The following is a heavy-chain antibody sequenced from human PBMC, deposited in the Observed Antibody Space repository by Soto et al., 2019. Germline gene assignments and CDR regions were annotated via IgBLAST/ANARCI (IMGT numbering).Heavy chain of an antibody. J-gene: IGHJ4*02. Sequence: PGGSLRLSCAASGFTFSSYGMHWVRQAPGKGLEWVAVISYDGSNKYYADSVKGRFTISRDNSKNTLYLQMNSLRAEDTAVYYCAKGGGSTIRRSHFDYWGQGTLVTVSS. CDR2: ISYDGSNK. CDR1: GFTFSSYG. CDR3: AKGGGSTIRRSHFDY. V-gene: IGHV3-30*18. D-gene: IGHD5-12*01.